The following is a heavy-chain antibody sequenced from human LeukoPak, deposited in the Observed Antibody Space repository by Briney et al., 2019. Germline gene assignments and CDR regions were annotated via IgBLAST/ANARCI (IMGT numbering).Heavy chain of an antibody. CDR3: ASGTWGYSYGRGLDY. D-gene: IGHD5-18*01. CDR1: GGTSSSYA. V-gene: IGHV1-69*04. Sequence: SVKVSCKASGGTSSSYAISWVRQAPGQGLEWMGRIIPILGIANYAQKFQGRVTITADKSTSTAYMELSSLRSEDTAVYYCASGTWGYSYGRGLDYWGQGTLVTVSS. J-gene: IGHJ4*02. CDR2: IIPILGIA.